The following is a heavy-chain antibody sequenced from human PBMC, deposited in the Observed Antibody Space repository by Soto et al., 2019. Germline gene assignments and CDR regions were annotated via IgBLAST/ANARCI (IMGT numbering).Heavy chain of an antibody. J-gene: IGHJ4*02. D-gene: IGHD3-16*01. V-gene: IGHV4-4*02. CDR2: ISHSGTV. Sequence: QVRLQESGPGLVKPSETVSLTCDVSSVSITSSNWWTWVRQPSGKGLEWIGKISHSGTVNYNATLRSRVIISVDKPKNQLSLKLMSVTAADTAVYYCARDYDGFDYWGQGILVTVSS. CDR3: ARDYDGFDY. CDR1: SVSITSSNW.